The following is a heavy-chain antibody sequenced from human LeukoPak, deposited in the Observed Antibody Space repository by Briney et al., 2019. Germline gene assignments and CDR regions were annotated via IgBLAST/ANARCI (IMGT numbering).Heavy chain of an antibody. V-gene: IGHV4-30-4*08. Sequence: SQTLSLTCTVSGGSISSGDYYWSWIRQPPGKGLEWIGYIYYSGSTYYNPSLKSRVTISVDTSKNQFSLKLSSVTAADTAVYYCASINWNDLSAFDYWGQGTLVTVSS. CDR3: ASINWNDLSAFDY. J-gene: IGHJ4*02. CDR1: GGSISSGDYY. CDR2: IYYSGST. D-gene: IGHD1-20*01.